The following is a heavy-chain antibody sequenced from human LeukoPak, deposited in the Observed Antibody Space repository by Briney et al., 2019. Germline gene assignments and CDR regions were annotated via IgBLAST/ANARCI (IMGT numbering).Heavy chain of an antibody. CDR1: GYTLTELS. CDR3: ASGIVVVPAAIGMDV. V-gene: IGHV1-24*01. J-gene: IGHJ6*02. Sequence: ASVKVSCKVSGYTLTELSMHWVRQAPGKGLEWMGGFDPEDGETIYAQKFRGRVTMTEDTSTDTAYMELSSLRSEDTAVYYCASGIVVVPAAIGMDVWGQGTTVTVSS. D-gene: IGHD2-2*01. CDR2: FDPEDGET.